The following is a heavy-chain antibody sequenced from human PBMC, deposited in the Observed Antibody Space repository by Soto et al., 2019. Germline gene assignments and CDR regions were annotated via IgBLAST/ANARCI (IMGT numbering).Heavy chain of an antibody. J-gene: IGHJ4*02. Sequence: GGSLRLSCAASGFTFNNYGMTWVRQDPGKGLEWVSTVSGSGGGTYYADSVNGRFTISRVNSKNTMYLQMSNLRAEDTAVYFCARIGPYCGGDCYPDFDFWGLGTPVTVSS. CDR2: VSGSGGGT. V-gene: IGHV3-23*01. CDR1: GFTFNNYG. D-gene: IGHD2-21*02. CDR3: ARIGPYCGGDCYPDFDF.